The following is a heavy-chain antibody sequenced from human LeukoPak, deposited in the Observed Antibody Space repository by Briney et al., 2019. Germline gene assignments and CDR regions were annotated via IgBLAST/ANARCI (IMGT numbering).Heavy chain of an antibody. CDR3: AIGVDTATDPLIVLDAFDI. J-gene: IGHJ3*02. V-gene: IGHV3-48*04. CDR2: ISSGSSTI. D-gene: IGHD5-18*01. CDR1: GFTFSSYS. Sequence: GGSLRLSCAASGFTFSSYSMNWVRQAPGKGLEWVSYISSGSSTIYYADSVKGRFTISRDNAKNSVYLQMNSLRAEDTAVYYCAIGVDTATDPLIVLDAFDIWGQGTMVTVSS.